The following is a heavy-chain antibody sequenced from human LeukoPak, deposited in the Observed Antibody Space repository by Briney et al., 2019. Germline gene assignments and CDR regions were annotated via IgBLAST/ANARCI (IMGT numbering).Heavy chain of an antibody. CDR2: IYYSGST. V-gene: IGHV4-39*01. CDR3: ARQSGYRNDAFHN. CDR1: GGSISSSSYY. D-gene: IGHD1-14*01. J-gene: IGHJ3*02. Sequence: SETLSLTCTVSGGSISSSSYYWGWIRQPPGKGLEWIGSIYYSGSTYYNPSLKSRVTISVDTSKNQFSLKLSSVTAADTAVYYCARQSGYRNDAFHNWGQGTMVTVSS.